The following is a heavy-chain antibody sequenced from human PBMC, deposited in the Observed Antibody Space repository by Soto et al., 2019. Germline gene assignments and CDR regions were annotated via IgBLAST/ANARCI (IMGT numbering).Heavy chain of an antibody. CDR2: IYHSGST. D-gene: IGHD6-6*01. V-gene: IGHV4-4*02. CDR3: ASAGSSIAARSRYLWFDP. Sequence: SETLSLTCAVSGDSISSSNWWSWVRQPPGEGLEWIGEIYHSGSTNYNPSLKSRVTISVDKSKNQFSLKLSSVTAADTAVYYCASAGSSIAARSRYLWFDPWGQGTLVTVSS. CDR1: GDSISSSNW. J-gene: IGHJ5*02.